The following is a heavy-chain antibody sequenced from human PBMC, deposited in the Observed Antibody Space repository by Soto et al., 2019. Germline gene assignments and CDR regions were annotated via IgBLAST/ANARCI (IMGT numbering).Heavy chain of an antibody. CDR1: GGSISSYY. CDR3: ARGYHSGYNYYYYYMDV. V-gene: IGHV4-59*12. D-gene: IGHD5-12*01. CDR2: IYYSGST. J-gene: IGHJ6*03. Sequence: SETLSLTCTVSGGSISSYYWSWIRQPPGKGLEWIGYIYYSGSTNYNPSLKSRVTISVDTSKNQFSLKLSSVTAADTAVYYCARGYHSGYNYYYYYMDVWGKGTTVTVSS.